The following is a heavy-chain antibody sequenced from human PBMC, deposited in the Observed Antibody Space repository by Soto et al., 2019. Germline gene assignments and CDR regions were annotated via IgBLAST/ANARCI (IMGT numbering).Heavy chain of an antibody. J-gene: IGHJ4*02. CDR3: ARPRYDGSGTPFDH. CDR1: GFTFSSYW. Sequence: EVQLVESGGGLVQPGGSLRLSCAASGFTFSSYWMHWVRQAPGKGLVWVSGINGDGSTATYADSVKGRFIISRDNAKNMLYLHMNSLTAEDTAVYYCARPRYDGSGTPFDHWGQGTLVTVSS. D-gene: IGHD3-22*01. CDR2: INGDGSTA. V-gene: IGHV3-74*01.